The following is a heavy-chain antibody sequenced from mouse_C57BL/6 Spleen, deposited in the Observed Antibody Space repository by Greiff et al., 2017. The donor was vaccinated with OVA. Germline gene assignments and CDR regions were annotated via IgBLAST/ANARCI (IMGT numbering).Heavy chain of an antibody. CDR3: ASYGSSPR. J-gene: IGHJ2*01. CDR1: GYAFSSSW. Sequence: VQLQQSGPELVKPGASVKISCKASGYAFSSSWMNWVKQRPGKGLEWIGRIYPGDGDTNYNGKFKGKATLTADKSSSTAYMQLSSLTSEDSAVYFCASYGSSPRWGQGTTLTVSS. V-gene: IGHV1-82*01. CDR2: IYPGDGDT. D-gene: IGHD1-1*01.